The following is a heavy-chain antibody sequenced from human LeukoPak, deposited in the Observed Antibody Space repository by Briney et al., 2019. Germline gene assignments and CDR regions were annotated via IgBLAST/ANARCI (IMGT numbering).Heavy chain of an antibody. D-gene: IGHD1-26*01. V-gene: IGHV1-69*13. Sequence: GASVKVSCKASGGTFSSYAISWVRQAPGQGLEWMGGIIPIFGTANYAQKFQGRVTITADESTSTAYMELSSLRSEDTAVYYCATSLPLSGSYFAYFQHWGQGTLVTVSS. CDR2: IIPIFGTA. CDR1: GGTFSSYA. J-gene: IGHJ1*01. CDR3: ATSLPLSGSYFAYFQH.